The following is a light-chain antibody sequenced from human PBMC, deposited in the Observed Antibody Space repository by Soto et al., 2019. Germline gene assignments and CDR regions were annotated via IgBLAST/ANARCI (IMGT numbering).Light chain of an antibody. J-gene: IGLJ2*01. CDR3: AAWDDSLSAVL. V-gene: IGLV1-47*01. CDR1: STNIGNNA. CDR2: RSD. Sequence: QSVLTQPPSASGTPGQRVTISCSGGSTNIGNNAVYWYQHLPGTAPKLLIYRSDRRPSGVPERISGSKSGSSASLAISGLRSEDEVDYYCAAWDDSLSAVLFGGGTKLTVL.